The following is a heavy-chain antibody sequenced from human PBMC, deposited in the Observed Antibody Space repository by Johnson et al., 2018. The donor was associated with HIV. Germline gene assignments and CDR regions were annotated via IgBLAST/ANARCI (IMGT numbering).Heavy chain of an antibody. CDR3: ARSRHGGGQPSDAFDV. CDR1: GFTFSDHY. Sequence: VESGGGLVKPGGSLKLSCAVSGFTFSDHYMSWIRQSPGKGLQWVSYISGSGSIIYSTDSVQGRFTISRDHVKNSLYLQMDSLRPEDTAVYYCARSRHGGGQPSDAFDVWSQGTRVTVSS. J-gene: IGHJ3*01. D-gene: IGHD3-16*01. V-gene: IGHV3-11*01. CDR2: ISGSGSII.